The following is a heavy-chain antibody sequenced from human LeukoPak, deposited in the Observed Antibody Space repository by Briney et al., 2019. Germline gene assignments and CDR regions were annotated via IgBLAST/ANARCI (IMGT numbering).Heavy chain of an antibody. D-gene: IGHD1-1*01. V-gene: IGHV5-51*01. CDR3: ARQTRRTAMEDRRIDY. Sequence: GESLKISCTASVYSFASFWIAWVREMPGKGLEWMGIIFPDDSNTGYNPSFQGQVTMSGDKSVRTAHLPWSSLKASDTPIYYCARQTRRTAMEDRRIDYWGQGTLVVVSS. J-gene: IGHJ4*02. CDR2: IFPDDSNT. CDR1: VYSFASFW.